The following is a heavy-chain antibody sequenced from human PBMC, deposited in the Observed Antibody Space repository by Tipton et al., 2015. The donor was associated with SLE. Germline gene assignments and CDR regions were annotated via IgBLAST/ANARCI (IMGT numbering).Heavy chain of an antibody. CDR2: IYHTGTT. CDR3: SCRLAARRSPLIPFDY. CDR1: GFSISSGFN. V-gene: IGHV4-38-2*02. D-gene: IGHD6-6*01. J-gene: IGHJ4*02. Sequence: TLSLTCTVSGFSISSGFNWGWIRQPPGKGLEWIGIIYHTGTTNYSPSLQRRVAISVDTSKNQFSLNLKSMTAADTAVYYCSCRLAARRSPLIPFDYWGQGTLVIVSS.